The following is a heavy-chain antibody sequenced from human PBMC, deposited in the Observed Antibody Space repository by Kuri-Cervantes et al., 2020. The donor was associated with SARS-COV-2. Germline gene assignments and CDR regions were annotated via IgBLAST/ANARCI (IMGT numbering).Heavy chain of an antibody. D-gene: IGHD6-13*01. Sequence: GESLKISCAASGFTFSSYSMNWVRQAPGKGLEWVSYISSSSSTIYYADSAKGRFTISRDNAKNSLYLQMNSLRAEDTAVYYCARDQGGYSSSWYDYYYYYMDVWGKGTTVTVSS. CDR3: ARDQGGYSSSWYDYYYYYMDV. V-gene: IGHV3-48*01. J-gene: IGHJ6*03. CDR1: GFTFSSYS. CDR2: ISSSSSTI.